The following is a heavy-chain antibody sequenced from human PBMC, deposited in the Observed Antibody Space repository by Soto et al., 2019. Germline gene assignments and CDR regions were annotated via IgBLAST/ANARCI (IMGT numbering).Heavy chain of an antibody. CDR3: ARDYYGSGSYYFTKYYYYYGMDV. D-gene: IGHD3-10*01. V-gene: IGHV4-59*01. CDR1: GGSISSYY. J-gene: IGHJ6*02. CDR2: IYYSGST. Sequence: QVQLQESGPGLVKPSETLSLTCTVSGGSISSYYWSWIRQPPGKGLEWIGYIYYSGSTNYNPSLKSRVTISVDTSKNQFSLKLSSVTAADTAVYYCARDYYGSGSYYFTKYYYYYGMDVWGQGTTVTVSS.